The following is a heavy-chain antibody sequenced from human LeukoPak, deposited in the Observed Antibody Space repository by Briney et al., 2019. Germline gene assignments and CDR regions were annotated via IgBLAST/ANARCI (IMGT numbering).Heavy chain of an antibody. CDR1: GFTFSTYY. D-gene: IGHD6-13*01. CDR3: ARDPRSKTIAAAFGYYYYMDV. CDR2: IKQDGSEK. Sequence: PGGSLRLSCAASGFTFSTYYMSWVRQAPGTGLEWVANIKQDGSEKYYVDSVKGRFTISRDNAKNSLYLQMNSLRADDTAVYYCARDPRSKTIAAAFGYYYYMDVWGKGTTVTISS. J-gene: IGHJ6*03. V-gene: IGHV3-7*01.